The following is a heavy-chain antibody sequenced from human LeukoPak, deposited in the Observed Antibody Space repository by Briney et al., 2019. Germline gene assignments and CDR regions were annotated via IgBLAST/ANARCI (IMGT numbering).Heavy chain of an antibody. Sequence: GGSLRLSCAASTFNFSNSRMNWVRQAPGKGLEWVSSISSSSNYIYYADSVKGRFTISRDNAKNSLYLQMNSLRAEDTAVYYCAIGSVTGRQRAPPKXXFDPWXXXTPVTVS. CDR3: AIGSVTGRQRAPPKXXFDP. J-gene: IGHJ5*02. CDR2: ISSSSNYI. D-gene: IGHD6-6*01. V-gene: IGHV3-21*01. CDR1: TFNFSNSR.